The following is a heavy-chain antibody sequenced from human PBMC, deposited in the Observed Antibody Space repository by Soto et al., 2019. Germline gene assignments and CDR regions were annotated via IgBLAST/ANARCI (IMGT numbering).Heavy chain of an antibody. Sequence: PGGSLRLSCAASGFTFSSYAMHWVRQAPGKGLEWVAVISYDGSNKYYAGSVKGRFTISRDNSKNTLYLQMNSLRAEDTAVYYCARDVESGSSQYYYYYYGMDVWGQGTAVTVSS. CDR2: ISYDGSNK. CDR3: ARDVESGSSQYYYYYYGMDV. V-gene: IGHV3-30-3*01. J-gene: IGHJ6*02. D-gene: IGHD1-26*01. CDR1: GFTFSSYA.